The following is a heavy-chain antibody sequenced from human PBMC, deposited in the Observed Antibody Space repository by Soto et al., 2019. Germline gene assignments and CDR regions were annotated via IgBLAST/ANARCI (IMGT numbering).Heavy chain of an antibody. CDR1: GFTFSSYS. CDR2: ISSSSSTI. CDR3: AREYCSSTSCPTWFDP. J-gene: IGHJ5*02. V-gene: IGHV3-48*01. Sequence: EVQLVESGGGLVQPGGSPRLSCAASGFTFSSYSMNWVRQAPGKGLEWVSYISSSSSTIYYADSVKGRFTISRDNAKNSLYLQMNSLRAEDTAVYYCAREYCSSTSCPTWFDPWGQGTLVTVSS. D-gene: IGHD2-2*01.